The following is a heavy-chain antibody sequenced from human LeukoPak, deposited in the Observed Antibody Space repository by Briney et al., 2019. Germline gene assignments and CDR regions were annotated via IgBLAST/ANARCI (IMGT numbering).Heavy chain of an antibody. V-gene: IGHV4-39*07. Sequence: SETLSLTCTVSGGSISSSSYYWGWIRQPPGKGLEWIGSIYYSGSTYYNPSLKSRVTISVDTSKNQFSLKLSSVTAADTAVYYCAREIPTTMIVVGANWFDPWGQGTLVTVSS. CDR1: GGSISSSSYY. CDR2: IYYSGST. J-gene: IGHJ5*02. CDR3: AREIPTTMIVVGANWFDP. D-gene: IGHD3-22*01.